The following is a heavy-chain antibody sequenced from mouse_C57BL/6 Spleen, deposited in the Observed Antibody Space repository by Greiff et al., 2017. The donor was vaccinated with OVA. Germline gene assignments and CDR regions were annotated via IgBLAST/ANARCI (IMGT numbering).Heavy chain of an antibody. CDR3: ARWGTLAY. Sequence: LVEPGASVKMSCKASGYTFTDYYMPWVSQSHGKSLEWLGYIFPNIGGNGYNQKFKGKATLTVDKSSSTAYMELRSLTSEDSAVYYCARWGTLAYWGQGTLVTVSA. CDR2: IFPNIGGN. J-gene: IGHJ3*01. CDR1: GYTFTDYY. V-gene: IGHV1-34*01. D-gene: IGHD3-3*01.